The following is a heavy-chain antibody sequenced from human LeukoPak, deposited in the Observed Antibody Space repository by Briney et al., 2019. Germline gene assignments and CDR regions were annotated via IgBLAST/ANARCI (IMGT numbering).Heavy chain of an antibody. V-gene: IGHV1-18*01. D-gene: IGHD3-3*01. Sequence: GASVKLSCKASGYTFTSYGISWVRQAPGQGLEWMGWISAYNGNTNYAQKLQGRVTMTTDTSTSTAYMELRSLRSDDTAVYYCARRPYDFWSGYYGPFDYWGQGTLVTVSS. CDR1: GYTFTSYG. J-gene: IGHJ4*02. CDR3: ARRPYDFWSGYYGPFDY. CDR2: ISAYNGNT.